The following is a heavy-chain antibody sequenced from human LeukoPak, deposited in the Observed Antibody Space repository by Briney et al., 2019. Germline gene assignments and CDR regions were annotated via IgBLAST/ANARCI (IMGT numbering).Heavy chain of an antibody. CDR1: GYXFSSYW. Sequence: GESLKISCKGSGYXFSSYWIGWVRQMPGKGLEWTGIIDPGDSDTRSSPSFQGQVTISADKSISTAYLQWSSLKASDTAMYYCARHSRVGSTWTHFDYWGRGTLVTVSS. J-gene: IGHJ4*02. D-gene: IGHD3/OR15-3a*01. CDR3: ARHSRVGSTWTHFDY. V-gene: IGHV5-51*01. CDR2: IDPGDSDT.